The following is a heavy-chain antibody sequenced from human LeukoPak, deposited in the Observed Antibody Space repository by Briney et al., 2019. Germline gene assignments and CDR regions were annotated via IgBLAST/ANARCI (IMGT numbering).Heavy chain of an antibody. J-gene: IGHJ6*03. CDR3: ARAARKDDFWSGYPQYYYYMDV. Sequence: ASVKVSCKASGYTFTSYDINWVRQATGQGLEWMGWMNPNSGNTGYAQKFQGRVTITRNTSISTAYMELSSLRSEDTAVYYCARAARKDDFWSGYPQYYYYMDVWGKGTTVTVSS. CDR2: MNPNSGNT. V-gene: IGHV1-8*03. CDR1: GYTFTSYD. D-gene: IGHD3-3*01.